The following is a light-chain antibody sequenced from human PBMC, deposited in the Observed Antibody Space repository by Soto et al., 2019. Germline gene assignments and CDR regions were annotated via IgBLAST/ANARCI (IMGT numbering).Light chain of an antibody. CDR1: QSVKTF. CDR2: DAS. V-gene: IGKV3-11*01. Sequence: EVFLTQKTTTLSLSPGERATLSCRASQSVKTFLVWYQQRPGQAPRLLIHDASHRAAGIPARFSGSGFGTDFTLTISSLEPEDAAVYYCQQRSNWPPITFGQGTLLEVK. CDR3: QQRSNWPPIT. J-gene: IGKJ5*01.